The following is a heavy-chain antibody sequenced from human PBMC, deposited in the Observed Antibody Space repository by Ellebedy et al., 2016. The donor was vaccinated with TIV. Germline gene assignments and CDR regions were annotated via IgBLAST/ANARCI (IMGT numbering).Heavy chain of an antibody. CDR3: ATIFNF. Sequence: PGGSLRLSCAASGFTFSNDWIHWVRQVAGKELLWVARINEDGSGTSYADSVKGRFTISRDNAKNTAYLQMGSLRVEDTAVYYCATIFNFWGQGVLVSVSS. J-gene: IGHJ4*02. D-gene: IGHD3-3*01. V-gene: IGHV3-74*01. CDR1: GFTFSNDW. CDR2: INEDGSGT.